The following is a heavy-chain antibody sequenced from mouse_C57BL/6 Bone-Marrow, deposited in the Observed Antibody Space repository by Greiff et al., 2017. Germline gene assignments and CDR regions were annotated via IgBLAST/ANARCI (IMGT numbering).Heavy chain of an antibody. CDR2: IYPGDGDT. D-gene: IGHD3-2*02. CDR3: ARLGAQAPWFAY. J-gene: IGHJ3*01. V-gene: IGHV1-82*01. CDR1: GYAFSSSW. Sequence: QVQLQQSGPELVKPGASVKISCKASGYAFSSSWMNWVKQRPGKGLEWIGRIYPGDGDTNYNGKFEGKATLTADKSSSTAYMQLSSLTSEDSAVYFCARLGAQAPWFAYWGQGTLVTVSA.